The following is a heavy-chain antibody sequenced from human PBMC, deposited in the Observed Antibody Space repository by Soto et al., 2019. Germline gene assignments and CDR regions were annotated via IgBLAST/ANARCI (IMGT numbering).Heavy chain of an antibody. CDR2: IWYDGSNK. D-gene: IGHD6-13*01. CDR1: GFTFSSYG. J-gene: IGHJ4*02. CDR3: ARDGGIAAAGSRYFDY. Sequence: QVQLVESGGGVVQPGRSLRLSCAASGFTFSSYGMHWVRQAPGKGLEWVAVIWYDGSNKYYADSVKGRFTISRDNSKNTLYLQMNSLRAEDTVVDYCARDGGIAAAGSRYFDYWVQGTLVTVSS. V-gene: IGHV3-33*01.